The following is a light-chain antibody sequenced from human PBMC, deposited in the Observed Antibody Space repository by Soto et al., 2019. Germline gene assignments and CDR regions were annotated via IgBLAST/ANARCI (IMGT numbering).Light chain of an antibody. CDR1: SSDIGGYIF. J-gene: IGLJ1*01. CDR2: EAN. V-gene: IGLV2-23*01. Sequence: QSALTQPASVSGSPGQSITISCTGTSSDIGGYIFVSWYQHHPGKAPKLMIYEANKRPSGVSYRFSGSKSGNTASLTISGLQAEDDADYYCCSYARVNKYVFGTGTKLTVL. CDR3: CSYARVNKYV.